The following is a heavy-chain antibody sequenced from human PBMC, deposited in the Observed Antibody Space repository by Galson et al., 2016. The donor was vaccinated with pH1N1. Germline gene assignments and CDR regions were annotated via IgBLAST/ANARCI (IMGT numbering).Heavy chain of an antibody. V-gene: IGHV2-5*08. CDR2: IYWDGEK. CDR3: VRRRFGTTDY. Sequence: PALVKPTQTLTLTCTLSGFSLSSGMGVNWIRQTPGKALEWLALIYWDGEKQYSPSLKNRLTIISDTSKNQVVLVMTDMDPVDTGTYLCVRRRFGTTDYWGQGTHVIVSS. J-gene: IGHJ4*02. CDR1: GFSLSSGMG. D-gene: IGHD3-10*01.